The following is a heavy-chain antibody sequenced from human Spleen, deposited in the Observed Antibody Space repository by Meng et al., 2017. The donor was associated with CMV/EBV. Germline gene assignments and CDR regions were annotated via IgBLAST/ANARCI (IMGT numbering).Heavy chain of an antibody. CDR3: ARVTSAVRVLGYFDWSVNPDRDGFDI. D-gene: IGHD3-9*01. V-gene: IGHV1-18*01. CDR2: ISAYNGNT. CDR1: VYTFTSYG. J-gene: IGHJ3*02. Sequence: ASVKVSCKASVYTFTSYGISWVRQAPGQGLEWVGWISAYNGNTKYAQKYQGRVTMTTDTSTSKVYMELRSLRSDDTAVYYCARVTSAVRVLGYFDWSVNPDRDGFDIWGQGTMVTVSS.